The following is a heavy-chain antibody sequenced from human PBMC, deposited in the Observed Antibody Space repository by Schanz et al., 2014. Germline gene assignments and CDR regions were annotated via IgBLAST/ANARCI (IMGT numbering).Heavy chain of an antibody. J-gene: IGHJ4*02. CDR1: GFTFSSYG. V-gene: IGHV3-48*03. D-gene: IGHD2-2*01. Sequence: EVKLVESGGGLVQPGGSLRLSCAASGFTFSSYGMHWVRQAPGKGLEWVSDISDSGDSTHYADSVKGRFTISRDNAKNSLFLQMNSLSAEDTAVYYCAKVAPAATYLDSWGLGTLVTVSS. CDR3: AKVAPAATYLDS. CDR2: ISDSGDST.